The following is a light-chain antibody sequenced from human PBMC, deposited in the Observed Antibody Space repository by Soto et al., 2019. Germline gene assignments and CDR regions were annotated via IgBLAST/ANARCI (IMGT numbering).Light chain of an antibody. CDR3: MGALQSPPT. V-gene: IGKV2-28*01. Sequence: DIVMTQYPVSLPVTPGEPASISCRSSQSLLHSNGYNYLDWYLQKPGQSPQLLIYLGSNRASGVPDRFSASASGTDFTLTISRVEAEDVGVYYCMGALQSPPTFGQGTKVDI. CDR2: LGS. J-gene: IGKJ1*01. CDR1: QSLLHSNGYNY.